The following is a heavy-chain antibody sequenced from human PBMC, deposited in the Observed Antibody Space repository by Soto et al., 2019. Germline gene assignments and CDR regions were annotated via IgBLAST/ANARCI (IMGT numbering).Heavy chain of an antibody. D-gene: IGHD6-19*01. V-gene: IGHV3-30*03. Sequence: QVQLVESGGGVVQPGRSLRLSCAASGFTFSDCGMHWVRQAPGKGLEWVAVISSDGSKKYYVDSVEGRFTISRDNSKNTLFLQMDSLRGEVTAVYYCATDGPGKQSLVGYYIDYWGQGTLVTVCS. CDR2: ISSDGSKK. CDR3: ATDGPGKQSLVGYYIDY. CDR1: GFTFSDCG. J-gene: IGHJ4*02.